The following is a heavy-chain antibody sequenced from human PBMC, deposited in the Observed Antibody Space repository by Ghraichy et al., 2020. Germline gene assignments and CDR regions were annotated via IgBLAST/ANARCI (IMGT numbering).Heavy chain of an antibody. J-gene: IGHJ3*02. CDR3: AKASIPPSLRSAFDI. CDR2: ISGSGGST. V-gene: IGHV3-23*01. Sequence: LSLTCAASGFTFSSYAMSWVRQAPGKGLEWVSAISGSGGSTYYADSVKGRFTISRDNSKNTLYLQMNSLRAEDTAVYYCAKASIPPSLRSAFDIWGQGTMVTVSS. D-gene: IGHD2/OR15-2a*01. CDR1: GFTFSSYA.